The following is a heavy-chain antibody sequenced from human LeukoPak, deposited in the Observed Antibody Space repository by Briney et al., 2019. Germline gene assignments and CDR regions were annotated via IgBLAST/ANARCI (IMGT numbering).Heavy chain of an antibody. J-gene: IGHJ4*02. V-gene: IGHV3-23*01. Sequence: PGGSLRLSCAASGFTFSSYAMSWVRQAPGKGLEWVSALTGSGRITHYADSVRGRFTIASDNAKDTLYLQMNSLRAEDTAIYYCARMYTGSSSFDYWGQGTLVTVSS. CDR2: LTGSGRIT. D-gene: IGHD6-6*01. CDR3: ARMYTGSSSFDY. CDR1: GFTFSSYA.